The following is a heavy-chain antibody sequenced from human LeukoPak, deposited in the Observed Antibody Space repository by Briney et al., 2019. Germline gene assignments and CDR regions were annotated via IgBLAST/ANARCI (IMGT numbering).Heavy chain of an antibody. CDR2: IYYSGST. Sequence: SETLSLTCTVSGDSISRYYWSWIRQPPGKGLEWIGYIYYSGSTNYNPSLKSRVTISVDTSKNQFSLRLSSVTAADTAVYYCARVNYYESSGTDYWGQGTLVTVSS. D-gene: IGHD3-22*01. CDR1: GDSISRYY. J-gene: IGHJ4*02. CDR3: ARVNYYESSGTDY. V-gene: IGHV4-59*01.